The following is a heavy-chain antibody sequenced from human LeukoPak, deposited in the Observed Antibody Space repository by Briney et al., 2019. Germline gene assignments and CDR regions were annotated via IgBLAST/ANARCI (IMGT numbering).Heavy chain of an antibody. CDR1: GGSFSAYY. D-gene: IGHD3-10*01. CDR2: IHHSGST. Sequence: SETLSLTCAVYGGSFSAYYWSWIRQPPGKGLEWIGEIHHSGSTNYNPSLKSRVTISVDTSKNQFSLKLSSVTAADTAVYYCASSGSSWGDYWGQGTLVTVSS. J-gene: IGHJ4*02. CDR3: ASSGSSWGDY. V-gene: IGHV4-34*01.